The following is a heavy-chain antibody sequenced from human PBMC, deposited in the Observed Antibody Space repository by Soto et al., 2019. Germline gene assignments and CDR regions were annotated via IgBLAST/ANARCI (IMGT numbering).Heavy chain of an antibody. Sequence: VQLLESGGGLVQPGGSLRLSCAASGFTFSSYAMTWVRQAPGKGPEWVSGISGSGGRTYYADSVKGRFTISRDTSKNTLYLQMNSLGAEDTAVYYCAKARGELPYWYFDLWGRGTLVTVSS. V-gene: IGHV3-23*01. CDR3: AKARGELPYWYFDL. D-gene: IGHD1-26*01. J-gene: IGHJ2*01. CDR1: GFTFSSYA. CDR2: ISGSGGRT.